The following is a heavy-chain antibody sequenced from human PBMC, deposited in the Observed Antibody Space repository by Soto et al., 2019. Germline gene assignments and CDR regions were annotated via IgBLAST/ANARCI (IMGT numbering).Heavy chain of an antibody. CDR3: ARKTDSIPSGGDV. CDR2: IYSGGDT. Sequence: EVQLVESGGGLVQPGGSLRLSCTASGFAVRHNYMTWVRQAPGKGLEWVSLIYSGGDTAYADSVKGRFTISRHTSQNTLYLQMTSLRAEDTAVYYCARKTDSIPSGGDVWGKGTAVTGSS. J-gene: IGHJ6*04. D-gene: IGHD3-10*01. CDR1: GFAVRHNY. V-gene: IGHV3-53*04.